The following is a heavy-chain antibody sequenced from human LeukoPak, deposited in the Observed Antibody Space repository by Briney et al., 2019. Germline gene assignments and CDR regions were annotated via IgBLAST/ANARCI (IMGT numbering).Heavy chain of an antibody. CDR2: IYCSGST. J-gene: IGHJ6*02. V-gene: IGHV4-59*01. D-gene: IGHD2-2*03. Sequence: SETLSLTCTVSGGSMKNYYWIWIRQSPGKGLEWIGYIYCSGSTNYNPSLKSRVTISVDTSKNQFSPKLNSVTAADTAVYYCARAGYCSSTSCQWVPLVWGQGTTVTVSS. CDR1: GGSMKNYY. CDR3: ARAGYCSSTSCQWVPLV.